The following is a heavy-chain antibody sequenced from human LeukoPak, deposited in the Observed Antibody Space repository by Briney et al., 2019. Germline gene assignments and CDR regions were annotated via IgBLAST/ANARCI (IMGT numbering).Heavy chain of an antibody. CDR2: LYRDGNT. D-gene: IGHD2-21*02. Sequence: GGSLRLSCAASGFTVSSNYMSWVRQAPGKGLEWVSVLYRDGNTYYADSGKGGFTISRDNSENTLSLQMNSLGAADTAVSYCXXXXXXXXGTDCYRNFDFWGQGTLVTVSS. CDR1: GFTVSSNY. CDR3: XXXXXXXXGTDCYRNFDF. J-gene: IGHJ4*02. V-gene: IGHV3-66*01.